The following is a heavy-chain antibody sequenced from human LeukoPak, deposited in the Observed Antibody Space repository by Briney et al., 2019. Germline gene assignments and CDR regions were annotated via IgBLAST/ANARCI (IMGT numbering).Heavy chain of an antibody. J-gene: IGHJ4*02. CDR1: DGSITNNSYY. CDR2: IFHSGTT. Sequence: SETLSLTCSVSDGSITNNSYYWGWIRQPPGKGLEWIGNIFHSGTTYYKPSLKSRVTISVDTSKNHFSLKLSSVTAADTAIYFCARAVRWFGELSQIDYWGQGTLVTVSS. CDR3: ARAVRWFGELSQIDY. D-gene: IGHD3-10*01. V-gene: IGHV4-39*07.